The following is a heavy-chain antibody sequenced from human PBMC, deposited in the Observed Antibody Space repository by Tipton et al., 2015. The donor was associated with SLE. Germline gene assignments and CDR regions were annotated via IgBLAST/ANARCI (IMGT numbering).Heavy chain of an antibody. CDR1: GGSISSGGYY. CDR3: ARGNFWSGSRGWFDP. J-gene: IGHJ5*02. Sequence: TLSLTCTVSGGSISSGGYYWSWIRQHPGKGLEWIGYIYYSGSTYYNPSLKSRVTISVDTSKNQFSLKLSSVTAADTAVYYCARGNFWSGSRGWFDPWGQGTLVTVSS. D-gene: IGHD3-3*01. CDR2: IYYSGST. V-gene: IGHV4-31*03.